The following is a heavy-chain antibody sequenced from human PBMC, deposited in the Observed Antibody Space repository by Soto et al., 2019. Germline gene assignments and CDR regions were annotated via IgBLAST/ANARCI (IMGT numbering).Heavy chain of an antibody. J-gene: IGHJ4*02. Sequence: SETLSLTCTVSRGSLSNYYWTWIRQPPGKTLEWIGYIYYRGTTNYNPSLKSRVTISVDTSKNQFSLKLNSVTAADTAVYYCARRAYYGDYGYWGQGTLVTVSS. D-gene: IGHD4-17*01. CDR1: RGSLSNYY. V-gene: IGHV4-59*08. CDR3: ARRAYYGDYGY. CDR2: IYYRGTT.